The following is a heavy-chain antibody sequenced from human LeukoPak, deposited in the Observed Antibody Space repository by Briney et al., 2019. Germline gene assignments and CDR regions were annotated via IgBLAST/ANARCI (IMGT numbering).Heavy chain of an antibody. V-gene: IGHV3-30*02. CDR2: IRYDGSNK. CDR3: ARDLGQYYDTSDNWFDP. CDR1: GFTFSSYG. D-gene: IGHD3-22*01. Sequence: GGSLRLSCAASGFTFSSYGMHWVRQAPGKGLEWVAFIRYDGSNKYYADSVKGRFTISRDNSKNPLYLHVNSLRPEDTAVYYCARDLGQYYDTSDNWFDPWGQGTLVTVSS. J-gene: IGHJ5*02.